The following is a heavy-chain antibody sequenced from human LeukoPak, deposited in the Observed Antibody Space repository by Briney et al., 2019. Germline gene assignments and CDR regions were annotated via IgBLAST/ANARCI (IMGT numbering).Heavy chain of an antibody. D-gene: IGHD6-19*01. V-gene: IGHV1-2*02. CDR3: ARDRGSSGWYNYYYMDV. CDR1: GYTFTGYY. Sequence: ASVKVSCKASGYTFTGYYMHWVRQAPGQGLEWMGWINPNSGGTNYAQKFQGRVTMTRDTSISTAYMELSRLRSDDTAVYYCARDRGSSGWYNYYYMDVWGKGTTVTISS. CDR2: INPNSGGT. J-gene: IGHJ6*03.